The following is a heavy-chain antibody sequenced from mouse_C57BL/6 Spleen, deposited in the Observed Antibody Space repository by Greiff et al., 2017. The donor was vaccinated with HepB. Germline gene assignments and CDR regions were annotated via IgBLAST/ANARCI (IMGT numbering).Heavy chain of an antibody. CDR2: IEPNSGGT. V-gene: IGHV1-72*01. CDR3: AREDSIWFAY. D-gene: IGHD2-10*02. Sequence: VQLQQPGAELVKPGASVKLSCKASGYTFTSYWMHWVKQRPGRGLEWIGRIEPNSGGTKYNEKFKSKDTLTVDKPSSTAYMQLSSLTSEDSAVYYCAREDSIWFAYWGQGALVTVSA. CDR1: GYTFTSYW. J-gene: IGHJ3*01.